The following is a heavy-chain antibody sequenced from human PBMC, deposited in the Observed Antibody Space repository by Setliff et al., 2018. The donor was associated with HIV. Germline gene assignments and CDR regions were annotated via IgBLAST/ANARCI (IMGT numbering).Heavy chain of an antibody. Sequence: HPGGSLRLSCAASEISFTFSSFGMHWLRQAPGKGPGWLALIWYDGNRKYYADSVKGRFTISRDNSKNTLVLQMNSPRPDDTAVYYCARDRGTPDMCFDPWGQGTLVTVSS. CDR1: EISFTFSSFG. D-gene: IGHD3-16*01. CDR3: ARDRGTPDMCFDP. CDR2: IWYDGNRK. V-gene: IGHV3-30*02. J-gene: IGHJ5*02.